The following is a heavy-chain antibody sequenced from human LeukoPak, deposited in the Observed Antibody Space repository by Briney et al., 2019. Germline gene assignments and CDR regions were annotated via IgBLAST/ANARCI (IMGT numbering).Heavy chain of an antibody. CDR2: IYYSGST. D-gene: IGHD5-18*01. CDR3: AIVDTAIVSFDY. Sequence: PSETLSLTCTVSGGSISSYYWSWIRQPPGKGLEWIGYIYYSGSTNYNPSLKSRVTISVDTSKNQFSLKLSSVTPADPAVYYCAIVDTAIVSFDYWRQGTLVTVSS. V-gene: IGHV4-59*01. J-gene: IGHJ4*02. CDR1: GGSISSYY.